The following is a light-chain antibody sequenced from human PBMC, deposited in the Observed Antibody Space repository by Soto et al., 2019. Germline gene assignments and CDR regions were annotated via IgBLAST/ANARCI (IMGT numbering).Light chain of an antibody. Sequence: DVVMTQSPLLLPVTLGQPASISCTSGQGLVFRDGSTYLSWYQHRPGQSPRRLIYEVSKRDSGVPDRFSGSGSGTDFTLRISSVEAEDVAVYYCMQTTHWPPYTFGQGTKVDIK. CDR2: EVS. CDR3: MQTTHWPPYT. V-gene: IGKV2-30*01. CDR1: QGLVFRDGSTY. J-gene: IGKJ2*01.